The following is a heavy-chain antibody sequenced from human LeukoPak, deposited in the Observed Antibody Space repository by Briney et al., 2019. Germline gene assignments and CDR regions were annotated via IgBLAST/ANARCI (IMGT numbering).Heavy chain of an antibody. D-gene: IGHD4-17*01. V-gene: IGHV4-34*01. Sequence: SETLSLTCAVYGGAFSVYYWSWMRQPPGKGLEWIGEINHSGSTNYNPSLKSRVTISVDTSKNQFSLKLSSVTAADTAVYYCARISELMTTVTYFDYWGQGTLVTVSS. J-gene: IGHJ4*02. CDR3: ARISELMTTVTYFDY. CDR1: GGAFSVYY. CDR2: INHSGST.